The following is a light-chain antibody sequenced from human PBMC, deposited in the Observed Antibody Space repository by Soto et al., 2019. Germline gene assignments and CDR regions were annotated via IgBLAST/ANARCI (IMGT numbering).Light chain of an antibody. V-gene: IGKV1-33*01. Sequence: DLQMTQSPSSLSASVGDRVTITCQASQDISNYLNWYQQKPGKAPKLLIYDASNLETGVPSRFSGSGSGTDFTFTISSLQPEDIATYYCQQYCTFGPGTKVDIK. J-gene: IGKJ3*01. CDR3: QQYCT. CDR2: DAS. CDR1: QDISNY.